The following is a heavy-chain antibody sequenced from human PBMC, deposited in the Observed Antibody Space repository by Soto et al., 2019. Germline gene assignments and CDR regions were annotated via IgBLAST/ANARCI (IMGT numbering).Heavy chain of an antibody. CDR3: ATWVDYGDFEGFDF. V-gene: IGHV1-2*04. J-gene: IGHJ4*02. D-gene: IGHD4-17*01. CDR2: VDPNGGGS. Sequence: ASVKVSWKTSGYSLTDYKLHWVRQAPGQGLEWMGWVDPNGGGSNSAQKFQGSVTMTWDTSITTAYLDLTRLTTNDTATYFCATWVDYGDFEGFDFWGRG. CDR1: GYSLTDYK.